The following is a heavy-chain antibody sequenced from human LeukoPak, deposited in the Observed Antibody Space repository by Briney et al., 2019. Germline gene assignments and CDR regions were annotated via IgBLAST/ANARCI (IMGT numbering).Heavy chain of an antibody. CDR1: RASISGYY. D-gene: IGHD1-14*01. CDR2: IYYTGNT. V-gene: IGHV4-59*08. CDR3: ARHEPGWRGAFDI. Sequence: PSETLSLTCSVSRASISGYYWSCIRQPPGKGLEWIAYIYYTGNTDSNPSLKSRVTISVDTSRRHFSLQLTSLTAADTAVYYCARHEPGWRGAFDIWGQGTMVTVSS. J-gene: IGHJ3*02.